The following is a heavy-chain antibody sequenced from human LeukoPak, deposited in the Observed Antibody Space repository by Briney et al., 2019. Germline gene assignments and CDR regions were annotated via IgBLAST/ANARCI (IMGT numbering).Heavy chain of an antibody. V-gene: IGHV3-48*03. Sequence: GGSLRLSCAASGSTFSSYEMNWVRQAPGKGLEWVSYINSSGSTIYYADSVKGRFTISRDNAKNSLYLQMNSLRAEDTAVYYCARVPPGDTMVRGAHFDPWGQGTLVTVSS. D-gene: IGHD3-10*01. CDR2: INSSGSTI. CDR3: ARVPPGDTMVRGAHFDP. J-gene: IGHJ5*02. CDR1: GSTFSSYE.